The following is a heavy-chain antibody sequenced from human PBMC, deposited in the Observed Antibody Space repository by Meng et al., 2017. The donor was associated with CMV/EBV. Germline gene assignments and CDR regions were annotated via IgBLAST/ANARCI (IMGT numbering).Heavy chain of an antibody. V-gene: IGHV1-2*02. CDR2: INPNSGGT. D-gene: IGHD5-24*01. Sequence: ASVKVSCKASGYTFTGYYMYWVRQAPGQGLEWMGWINPNSGGTKYAQKFQGRVTMTRDTSISTAYMEVSRLRSDDTAVYYCARAREMATYYYYYGMDVWGQGTTVTVSS. CDR1: GYTFTGYY. CDR3: ARAREMATYYYYYGMDV. J-gene: IGHJ6*02.